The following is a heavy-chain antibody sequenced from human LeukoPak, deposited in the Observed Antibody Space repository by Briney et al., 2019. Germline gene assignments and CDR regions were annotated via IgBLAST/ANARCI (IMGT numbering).Heavy chain of an antibody. D-gene: IGHD6-19*01. Sequence: GGSLRLSCGASGFTVSSNYMSWVRQAPGKGLEWVSVIYSGGSTYYADSVKGRFTTSRDNSKNTLYLQMNSLRAEDTAVYYCARGRQWLKLDYWGQGTLVTVSS. CDR1: GFTVSSNY. CDR3: ARGRQWLKLDY. J-gene: IGHJ4*02. CDR2: IYSGGST. V-gene: IGHV3-66*01.